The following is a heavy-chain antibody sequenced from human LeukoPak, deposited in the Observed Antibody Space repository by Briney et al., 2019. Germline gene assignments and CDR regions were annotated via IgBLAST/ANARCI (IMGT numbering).Heavy chain of an antibody. J-gene: IGHJ4*02. D-gene: IGHD1-14*01. V-gene: IGHV4-59*12. Sequence: SETLSLTCTVSGGSISSYYWSWIRQPPGKGLEWIGYIYYSGSTNYNPSLKSRVTISVDTSKNQFSLKLSSVTAADTAVYYCAREFTGSMDCWGQGTLVTVSS. CDR1: GGSISSYY. CDR3: AREFTGSMDC. CDR2: IYYSGST.